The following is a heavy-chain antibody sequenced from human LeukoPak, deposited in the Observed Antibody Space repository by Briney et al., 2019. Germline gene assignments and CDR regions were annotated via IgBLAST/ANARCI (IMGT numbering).Heavy chain of an antibody. J-gene: IGHJ6*04. CDR2: ISSSGSTI. CDR3: AELGITMIGGV. D-gene: IGHD3-10*02. CDR1: GFTFSSYE. V-gene: IGHV3-48*03. Sequence: GGSLRLSCAASGFTFSSYEMNWVRQAPGKGLGWVSYISSSGSTIYYADSVKGRVTISRDNAKNSLYLQMNSLRAEDTAVYYCAELGITMIGGVWGKGNTVTISS.